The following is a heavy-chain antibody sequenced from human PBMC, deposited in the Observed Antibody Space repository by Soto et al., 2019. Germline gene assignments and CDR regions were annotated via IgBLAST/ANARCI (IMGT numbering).Heavy chain of an antibody. CDR1: GYTFTSYG. V-gene: IGHV1-18*01. CDR2: ISAYNGNT. D-gene: IGHD6-13*01. Sequence: ASVKVSCKASGYTFTSYGSSWVRQAPGQGLEWMGWISAYNGNTNYAQKLQGRVTMTTDTSTSTAYMELRSLRSDDTAVSYCARASGYSSTSATPGPWGQGTLVTVSS. CDR3: ARASGYSSTSATPGP. J-gene: IGHJ5*02.